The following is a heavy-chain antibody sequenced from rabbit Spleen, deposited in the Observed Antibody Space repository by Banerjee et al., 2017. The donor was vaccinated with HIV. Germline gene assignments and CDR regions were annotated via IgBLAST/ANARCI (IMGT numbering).Heavy chain of an antibody. CDR3: ARDLVGVIGWNFNL. V-gene: IGHV1S45*01. D-gene: IGHD1-1*01. J-gene: IGHJ4*01. CDR2: INVYTGKP. CDR1: GFSFSDRDV. Sequence: QEQLVESGGGLVKPEGSLTLTCKASGFSFSDRDVMCWVRQAPGKGLQWIACINVYTGKPVYATWAKGRFTISRTSSTTVTLQMTSLTAADTATCFCARDLVGVIGWNFNLWGPGTLVTVS.